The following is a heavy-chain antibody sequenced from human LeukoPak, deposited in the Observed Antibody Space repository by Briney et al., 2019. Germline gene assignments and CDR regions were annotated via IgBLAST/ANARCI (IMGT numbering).Heavy chain of an antibody. D-gene: IGHD2/OR15-2a*01. CDR1: GFSLTTGGVA. J-gene: IGHJ4*02. V-gene: IGHV2-5*01. Sequence: SGPTLANPTQPLTLTCTFPGFSLTTGGVAVAWIRQPPGKALEWLAVIYGNDDKRYSPSLMSRLSITKDTSKNQVVLTMTNMDPADTATYFCAHRQMSTFDYWGQGTPVTASS. CDR2: IYGNDDK. CDR3: AHRQMSTFDY.